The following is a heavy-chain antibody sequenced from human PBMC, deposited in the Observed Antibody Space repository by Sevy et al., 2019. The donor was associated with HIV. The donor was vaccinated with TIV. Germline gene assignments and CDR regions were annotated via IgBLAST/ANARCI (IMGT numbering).Heavy chain of an antibody. V-gene: IGHV4-39*01. J-gene: IGHJ4*02. CDR3: ARHDYGDYGGVDY. CDR2: IYYSGGT. Sequence: SETLSLTCTVSGGSISSSSYYWGWIRQPPGKGLEWIGSIYYSGGTYYNPSLKSRVTISVDTSKNQFSLKLSSVTAADTAVYYCARHDYGDYGGVDYWGQGTLVTVST. D-gene: IGHD4-17*01. CDR1: GGSISSSSYY.